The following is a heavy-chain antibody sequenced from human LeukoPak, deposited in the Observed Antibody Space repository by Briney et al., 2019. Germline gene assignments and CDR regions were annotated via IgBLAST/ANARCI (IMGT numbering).Heavy chain of an antibody. CDR1: GYIFTNYW. V-gene: IGHV5-51*01. Sequence: GESLKISCKGFGYIFTNYWIGWVRQMPGKGVEWMGVIYPGNSDNKSFQGQFTISADKSISTAYLQWSSLKASDTAMYYCARVHSGSYLRAFDIWGQGTMVTVSS. CDR3: ARVHSGSYLRAFDI. J-gene: IGHJ3*02. D-gene: IGHD1-26*01. CDR2: IYPGNSDN.